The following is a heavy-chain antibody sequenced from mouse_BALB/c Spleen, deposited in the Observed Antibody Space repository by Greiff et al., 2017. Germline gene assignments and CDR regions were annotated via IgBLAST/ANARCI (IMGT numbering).Heavy chain of an antibody. CDR2: ISYDGSN. CDR1: GYSITSGYY. J-gene: IGHJ2*01. V-gene: IGHV3-6*02. Sequence: EVQLQESGPGLVKPSQSLSLTCSVTGYSITSGYYWNWIRQFPGNKLEWMGYISYDGSNNYNPSLKNRISITRDTSKNQFFLKLNSVTTEDTATYYCARTGTVYYFDYWGQGTTLTVSS. D-gene: IGHD4-1*01. CDR3: ARTGTVYYFDY.